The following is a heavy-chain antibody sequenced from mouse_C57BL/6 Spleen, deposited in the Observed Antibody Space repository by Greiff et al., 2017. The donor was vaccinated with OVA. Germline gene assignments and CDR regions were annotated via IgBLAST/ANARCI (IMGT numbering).Heavy chain of an antibody. J-gene: IGHJ1*03. D-gene: IGHD2-2*01. Sequence: VQLQQSGAELVRPGASVQLSCPASGFHIHVSFLHLVLHRPDLFLAWIGRIDPEDGDTESAPKFQGKATMTADTSSNTAYLQLSSLTSEDTAVYYCTTGLPPDFDVWGTGTTVTVSS. CDR3: TTGLPPDFDV. V-gene: IGHV14-1*01. CDR2: IDPEDGDT. CDR1: GFHIHVSF.